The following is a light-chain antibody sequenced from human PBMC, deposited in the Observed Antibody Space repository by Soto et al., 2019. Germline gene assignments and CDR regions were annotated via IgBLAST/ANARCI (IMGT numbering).Light chain of an antibody. J-gene: IGKJ3*01. CDR3: QQYNNWPPFT. CDR2: GAS. V-gene: IGKV3-15*01. Sequence: EIAMTQSPATLSVSPGERATLSCRASQSVRSNLAWYQQKPGQAPRLLIYGASTRATGIPARFSGSGSGTEFTLTISSLQSEDFAVYYCQQYNNWPPFTFGPGTMVDIK. CDR1: QSVRSN.